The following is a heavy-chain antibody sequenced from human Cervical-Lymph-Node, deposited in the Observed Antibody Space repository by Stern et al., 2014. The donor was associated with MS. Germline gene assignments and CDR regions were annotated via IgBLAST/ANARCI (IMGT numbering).Heavy chain of an antibody. Sequence: VQLEESGAEVKKPGSSVKVSCKASGDTFSSLDIGWVRQAPGQGPGWLGGTNPLFWTANYAQNCQGRVTFSADDSTSTTYMELSSLRSEDTAVYYCARHQAGIAADWGQGTLVTVSS. CDR1: GDTFSSLD. D-gene: IGHD6-13*01. CDR2: TNPLFWTA. V-gene: IGHV1-69*01. CDR3: ARHQAGIAAD. J-gene: IGHJ4*02.